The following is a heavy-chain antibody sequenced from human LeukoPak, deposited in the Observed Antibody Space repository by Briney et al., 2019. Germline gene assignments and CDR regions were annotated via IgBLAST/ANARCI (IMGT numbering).Heavy chain of an antibody. Sequence: PGGSLRLSCAASGFTFSDYYMSWIRQAPGKGLEWVSYISSSGSTIYYADSVKGRFTISRDNAKNSLYLQMSSLRAEDTAVYYCXRDXILTGYNWFDPWGQGTLVTVSS. D-gene: IGHD3-9*01. V-gene: IGHV3-11*01. CDR2: ISSSGSTI. CDR1: GFTFSDYY. J-gene: IGHJ5*02. CDR3: XRDXILTGYNWFDP.